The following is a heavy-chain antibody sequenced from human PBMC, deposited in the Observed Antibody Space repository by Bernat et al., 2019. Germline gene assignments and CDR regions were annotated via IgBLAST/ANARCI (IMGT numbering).Heavy chain of an antibody. J-gene: IGHJ6*02. CDR1: GFTFTTYT. CDR3: ARDRWVSYYYYGMDV. D-gene: IGHD4-23*01. V-gene: IGHV3-30*01. CDR2: ISFDGAKK. Sequence: VQLVESGGGLVKPGGSLRLSCAASGFTFTTYTMNWVRQAPGQGLEWVAVISFDGAKKYYSHSVKDRFNISRDNSKNMVYLQMDTLKTEDTAVYFCARDRWVSYYYYGMDVWGQGTTVTVTS.